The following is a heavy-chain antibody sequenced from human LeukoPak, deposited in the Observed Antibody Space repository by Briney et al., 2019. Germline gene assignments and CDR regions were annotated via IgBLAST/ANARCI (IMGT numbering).Heavy chain of an antibody. Sequence: GGSLRLSCAASGFTVSSNYMSWVRQAPGKGLEWVSAISGSGGSTYYADSVKGRFTISRDNSKNTLYLQMNSLRAEDTAVYYCAKDNWNYEGDNWFDPWGQGTLVTVSS. CDR1: GFTVSSNY. CDR2: ISGSGGST. V-gene: IGHV3-23*01. J-gene: IGHJ5*02. CDR3: AKDNWNYEGDNWFDP. D-gene: IGHD1-7*01.